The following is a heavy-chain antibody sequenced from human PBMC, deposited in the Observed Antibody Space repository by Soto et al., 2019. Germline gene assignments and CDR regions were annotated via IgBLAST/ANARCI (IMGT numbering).Heavy chain of an antibody. CDR2: TYYRSKWYN. CDR3: ARGSIAVAATTPFDY. CDR1: GDSVSSNSAA. Sequence: SQTLSLTCAISGDSVSSNSAAWNWIRQSPSRGLEWLGRTYYRSKWYNDYAVSVKSRITINPDTSKNQFSLQLDSVTPEDTAVYYCARGSIAVAATTPFDYWGQGTLVTVSS. D-gene: IGHD6-19*01. J-gene: IGHJ4*02. V-gene: IGHV6-1*01.